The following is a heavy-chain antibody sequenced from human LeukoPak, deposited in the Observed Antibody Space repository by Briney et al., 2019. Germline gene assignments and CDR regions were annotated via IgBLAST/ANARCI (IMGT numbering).Heavy chain of an antibody. J-gene: IGHJ6*02. CDR2: ILYDGSNK. D-gene: IGHD4-17*01. V-gene: IGHV3-30-3*01. CDR3: ARPYGEKNYYYGMDV. CDR1: GFTFSSYA. Sequence: GGSLRLSGAASGFTFSSYAMHWVRQAPGKGLEGVAVILYDGSNKYYADSVKGRFTISRDNSKNTLYLQMNSLRAEDTAVYYCARPYGEKNYYYGMDVWGQGTTVTVSS.